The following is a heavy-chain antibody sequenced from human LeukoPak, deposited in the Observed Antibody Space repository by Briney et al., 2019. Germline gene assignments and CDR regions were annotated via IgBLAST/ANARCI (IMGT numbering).Heavy chain of an antibody. J-gene: IGHJ4*02. Sequence: GGSLRLSCAAFGFTFSSHGMHWVRQTPGKGLERVAFIRHDGSYQQYVDSVKGRFTVSRDNSKDMVYLQMNSLRTEDTAVYYCAKNRDSSDYPRDFDFWGQGTLVTVSS. D-gene: IGHD3-22*01. CDR1: GFTFSSHG. CDR3: AKNRDSSDYPRDFDF. CDR2: IRHDGSYQ. V-gene: IGHV3-30*02.